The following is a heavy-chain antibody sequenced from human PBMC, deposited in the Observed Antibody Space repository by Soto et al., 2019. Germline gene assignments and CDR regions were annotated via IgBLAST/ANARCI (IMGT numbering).Heavy chain of an antibody. J-gene: IGHJ4*02. V-gene: IGHV3-23*01. D-gene: IGHD2-8*01. CDR2: ISGAGGFT. Sequence: EVQLQESGGGLVQPGGSLRLSCEASGFSFSTYAMAWVRQAPGKALEWVAHISGAGGFTTSADSLKGRVTVTRDNSRNTLWLQMNSPRAEDTALYYCAKATAFNVAYYDLWGQGTVVTVSS. CDR3: AKATAFNVAYYDL. CDR1: GFSFSTYA.